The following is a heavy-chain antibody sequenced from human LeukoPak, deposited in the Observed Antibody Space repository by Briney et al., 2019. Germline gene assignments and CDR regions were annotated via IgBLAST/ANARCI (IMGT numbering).Heavy chain of an antibody. CDR3: ARDYYDSGGYHTLDY. V-gene: IGHV3-33*08. CDR1: GFPFSSYG. D-gene: IGHD3-22*01. CDR2: IWYDGSNK. Sequence: PGGSLRLSCAASGFPFSSYGMHWVRQAPGKGLEWVAVIWYDGSNKYYADSVKGRFTISRDNSKNTLYLQMNSLRAEDTAVYYCARDYYDSGGYHTLDYWGQGTLVTVSS. J-gene: IGHJ4*02.